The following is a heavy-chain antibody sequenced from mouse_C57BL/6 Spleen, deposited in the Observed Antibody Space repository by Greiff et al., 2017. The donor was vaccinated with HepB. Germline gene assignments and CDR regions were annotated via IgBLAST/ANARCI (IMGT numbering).Heavy chain of an antibody. D-gene: IGHD4-1*01. CDR2: INPGSGGT. J-gene: IGHJ2*01. CDR3: ARGGLGRDY. CDR1: GYAFTNYL. V-gene: IGHV1-54*01. Sequence: VQLQQSGAELVRPGTSVKVSCKASGYAFTNYLIEWVKQRPGQGLEWIGVINPGSGGTNYNEKFKGKATLTADKSSSTAYMQLSSLTSEDSAVYFCARGGLGRDYWGQGTTLTVSS.